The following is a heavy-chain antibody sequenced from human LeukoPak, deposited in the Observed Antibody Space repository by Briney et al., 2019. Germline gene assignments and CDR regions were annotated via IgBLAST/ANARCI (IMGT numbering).Heavy chain of an antibody. CDR3: ARDTYFYDSSGFDY. Sequence: SETLSLTCTVSGGSMSGYYWSWIRQPAGKGLEWIGRIYTSGSTKYNPSLKSRVTVSVDTSKNQFSLKLSSVTAADTAVYYCARDTYFYDSSGFDYWGQGTLVTVSS. CDR2: IYTSGST. CDR1: GGSMSGYY. J-gene: IGHJ4*02. V-gene: IGHV4-4*07. D-gene: IGHD3-22*01.